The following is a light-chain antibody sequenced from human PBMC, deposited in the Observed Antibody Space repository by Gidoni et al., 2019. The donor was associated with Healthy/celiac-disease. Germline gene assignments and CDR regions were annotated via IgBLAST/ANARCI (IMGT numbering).Light chain of an antibody. Sequence: EIVMKQSPATLSVSPGERATLSCRASQSVSSNLAWYQQKPGQAPRLLIYGASPRATGIPARFSGSGSGTEFTLTISSLQSEDFAVYYCQQYNNWPPGITFGGGTKVEIK. CDR3: QQYNNWPPGIT. J-gene: IGKJ4*01. CDR2: GAS. V-gene: IGKV3-15*01. CDR1: QSVSSN.